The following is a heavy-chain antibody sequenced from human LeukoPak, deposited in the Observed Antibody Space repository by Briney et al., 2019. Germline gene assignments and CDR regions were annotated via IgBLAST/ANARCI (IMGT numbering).Heavy chain of an antibody. J-gene: IGHJ2*01. CDR3: ARSRGDYDRWSYFEL. CDR2: IMTVFDAP. V-gene: IGHV1-69*06. Sequence: SVKVSCKVSGGTFSNFAFHWVRQAPGQGLERMGRIMTVFDAPNYAQTFQGRVTITADRSTSTAYMDLTSLTSDDTAVYYCARSRGDYDRWSYFELWGRGTLVTVST. D-gene: IGHD4-17*01. CDR1: GGTFSNFA.